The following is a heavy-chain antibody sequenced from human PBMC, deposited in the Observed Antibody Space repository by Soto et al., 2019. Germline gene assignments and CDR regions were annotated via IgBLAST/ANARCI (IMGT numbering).Heavy chain of an antibody. CDR3: GRDSPVPPPTPNTWYHP. CDR2: ISAYNGKT. J-gene: IGHJ5*02. Sequence: ASVKVSCKASGYTFSNYGVTWVRQAPGQGLEWMGWISAYNGKTNYAQKFQGRVTMTTDTSTSTAFMGLRSLTSDDTAVYYCGRDSPVPPPTPNTWYHPWGQGPLVTVS. V-gene: IGHV1-18*01. CDR1: GYTFSNYG. D-gene: IGHD6-6*01.